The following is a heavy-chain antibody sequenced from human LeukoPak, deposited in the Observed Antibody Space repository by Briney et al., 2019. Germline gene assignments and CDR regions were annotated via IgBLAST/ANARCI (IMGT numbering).Heavy chain of an antibody. CDR1: GFTFSSYW. D-gene: IGHD6-13*01. Sequence: GGSLRLSCAASGFTFSSYWMSWVRQAPGKGLEWVANIKQDGSEKYYVDSVKGRFTVSRDNAKNSLYLQMNSLRAEDTALYYCAKDSSSWYGWFDYWGQGTLVTVSS. CDR3: AKDSSSWYGWFDY. J-gene: IGHJ4*02. V-gene: IGHV3-7*03. CDR2: IKQDGSEK.